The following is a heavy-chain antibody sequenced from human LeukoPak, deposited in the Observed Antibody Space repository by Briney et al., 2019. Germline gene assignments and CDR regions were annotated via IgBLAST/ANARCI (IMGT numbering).Heavy chain of an antibody. J-gene: IGHJ6*03. V-gene: IGHV3-48*01. D-gene: IGHD3-3*01. CDR1: GFTFSSYS. CDR2: ISSSSSTI. CDR3: ARGITIFGVVISYYYYMDV. Sequence: GGSLRLSCAASGFTFSSYSMNWVRQAPGKGLEWVSYISSSSSTIYYADSVKGRFTISRDNAKNSLYLQMNSLRAEDTAVYYCARGITIFGVVISYYYYMDVWGKGTTVTVSS.